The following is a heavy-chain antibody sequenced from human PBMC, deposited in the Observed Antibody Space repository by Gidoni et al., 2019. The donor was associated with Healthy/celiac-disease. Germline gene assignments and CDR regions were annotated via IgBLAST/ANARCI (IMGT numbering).Heavy chain of an antibody. J-gene: IGHJ4*02. Sequence: QVQLVESGGGVVQPGRSLRLSCAASGFPFSSYAMHWVRQAPGKGLEGVAVISYDGSNKYYADSVKGRFTISRDNSKNTLYLQMNSLRAEDTAVYYCARDRIAAAYNEYYFDYWGQGTLVTVSS. D-gene: IGHD6-13*01. CDR3: ARDRIAAAYNEYYFDY. CDR2: ISYDGSNK. V-gene: IGHV3-30*04. CDR1: GFPFSSYA.